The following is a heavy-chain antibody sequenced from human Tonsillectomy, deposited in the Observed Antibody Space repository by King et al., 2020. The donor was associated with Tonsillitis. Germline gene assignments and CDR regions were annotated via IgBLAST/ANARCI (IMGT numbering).Heavy chain of an antibody. Sequence: QLVQSGAEVKKPGASVKVSCKASGYTFTSYFMHWVRQAPGQGLEWMGVINPNGGATSFAQKFQGRVTMTRDTSTSTVYMELSSLRSEDTAVFYCARDPYGRDNPFDYWGQGTLVTVSS. V-gene: IGHV1-46*01. D-gene: IGHD1-14*01. CDR2: INPNGGAT. CDR3: ARDPYGRDNPFDY. J-gene: IGHJ4*02. CDR1: GYTFTSYF.